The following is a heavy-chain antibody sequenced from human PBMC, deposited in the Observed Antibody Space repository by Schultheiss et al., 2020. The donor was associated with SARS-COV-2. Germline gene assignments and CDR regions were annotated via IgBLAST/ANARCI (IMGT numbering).Heavy chain of an antibody. CDR3: ARRAAGIAARPGDYMDV. CDR2: IYPGDSDT. D-gene: IGHD6-6*01. Sequence: GGSLRLSCKGSGYSFTSYWIGWVRQMPGKGLEWMGIIYPGDSDTRYSPSFQGQVTISADKSISTAYLQWSSLKASDTAMYYCARRAAGIAARPGDYMDVWGKGTTVTVSS. J-gene: IGHJ6*03. CDR1: GYSFTSYW. V-gene: IGHV5-51*01.